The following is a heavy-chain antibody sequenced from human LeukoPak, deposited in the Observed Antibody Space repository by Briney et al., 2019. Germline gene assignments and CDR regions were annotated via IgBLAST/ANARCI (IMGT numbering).Heavy chain of an antibody. CDR1: GFIFSNYY. D-gene: IGHD6-13*01. V-gene: IGHV3-11*04. CDR2: IGSSGSTI. CDR3: ARDFTAIAAARGAFDI. J-gene: IGHJ3*02. Sequence: PGGSLRLSCAASGFIFSNYYMAWIRQAPGKGLEWVSYIGSSGSTISYADSVKGRFTISRDNAKNSLYLQMNSLRAEDTAVYYCARDFTAIAAARGAFDIWGQGTMVTVSS.